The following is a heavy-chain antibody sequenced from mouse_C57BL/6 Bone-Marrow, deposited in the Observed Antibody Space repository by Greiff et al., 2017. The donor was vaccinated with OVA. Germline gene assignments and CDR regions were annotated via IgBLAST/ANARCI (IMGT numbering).Heavy chain of an antibody. D-gene: IGHD2-4*01. Sequence: EVKLMESGGGLVKPGGSLKLSCAASGFTFSDYGMHWVRQAPEKGLEWVAYISSGSSTIYYADTVKGRFTISRDNAKNTLFLQMTSLRSEDTAMYYCARQEIYYDYPFAYWGQGTLVTVSA. CDR3: ARQEIYYDYPFAY. CDR1: GFTFSDYG. J-gene: IGHJ3*01. CDR2: ISSGSSTI. V-gene: IGHV5-17*01.